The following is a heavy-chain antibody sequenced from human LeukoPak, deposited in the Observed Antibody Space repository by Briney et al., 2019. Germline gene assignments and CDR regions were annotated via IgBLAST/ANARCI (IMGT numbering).Heavy chain of an antibody. D-gene: IGHD1-26*01. CDR3: ARVAEWDLTIYYFDY. CDR2: ISSNGGST. Sequence: GGSLRLSCAAPGFNFSSYAMHWVRQAPGKGLEYVSAISSNGGSTYYANSVKGRFTISRDNSKNTLYLQMGSLRAEDMAVYYCARVAEWDLTIYYFDYWGQGTLVTVSS. J-gene: IGHJ4*02. V-gene: IGHV3-64*01. CDR1: GFNFSSYA.